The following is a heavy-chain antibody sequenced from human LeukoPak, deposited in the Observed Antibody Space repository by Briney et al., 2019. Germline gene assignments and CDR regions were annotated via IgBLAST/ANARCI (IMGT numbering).Heavy chain of an antibody. V-gene: IGHV5-51*01. Sequence: GASVKVSCKASGYTFTSYGISWVRQAPGQGLEWMGIIYPGDSDTRYSPSFQGQVTISADKSISTAYLQWSSLKASDTAMYYCARQQSYYDSSGYGYWGQGTLVTVSS. CDR2: IYPGDSDT. D-gene: IGHD3-22*01. J-gene: IGHJ4*02. CDR3: ARQQSYYDSSGYGY. CDR1: GYTFTSYG.